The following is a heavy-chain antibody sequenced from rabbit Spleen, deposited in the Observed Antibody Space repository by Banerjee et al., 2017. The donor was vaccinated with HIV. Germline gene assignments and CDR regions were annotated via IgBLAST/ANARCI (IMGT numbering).Heavy chain of an antibody. J-gene: IGHJ4*01. CDR1: GVSLNDKDV. V-gene: IGHV1S45*01. CDR2: IYPGGSGNT. D-gene: IGHD7-1*01. Sequence: QEQLVESRGGLVTPGGSLTLTCKASGVSLNDKDVMCWVRQAPGKGMEWIACIYPGGSGNTYSSTWAKGRFTISKASSTTVTLQMTSLTVADTATYFCVRDEAGYAGYGPYYFNLCGHGTLVTVS. CDR3: VRDEAGYAGYGPYYFNL.